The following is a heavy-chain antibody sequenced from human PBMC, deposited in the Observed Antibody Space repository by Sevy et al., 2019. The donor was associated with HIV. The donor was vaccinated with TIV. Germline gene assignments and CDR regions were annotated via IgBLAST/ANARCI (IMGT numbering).Heavy chain of an antibody. Sequence: GGPLRLSCAASGFTFSDYGMHWVRQAPGKGLEWVAVIWYDGSNKYYVESVKGRFTISRDNSKNTLYVQMNSLRAEDTAVYYCARDKLLPVMITMVRGALSYYFDYWGQGTLVTVSS. CDR1: GFTFSDYG. V-gene: IGHV3-33*01. CDR3: ARDKLLPVMITMVRGALSYYFDY. CDR2: IWYDGSNK. J-gene: IGHJ4*02. D-gene: IGHD3-10*01.